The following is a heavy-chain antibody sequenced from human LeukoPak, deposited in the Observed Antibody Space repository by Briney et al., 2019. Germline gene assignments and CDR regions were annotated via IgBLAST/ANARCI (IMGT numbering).Heavy chain of an antibody. Sequence: GGSLRLSCAASRFTFSTYWMHWVRQAPGKGLVWVSRINSDGSSTGYADSVKGRFTISRDNAKNTLYLQMNSLRAEDTALYYCAKDIVGGGDDYWGQGTLVIVSS. CDR3: AKDIVGGGDDY. CDR1: RFTFSTYW. V-gene: IGHV3-74*01. CDR2: INSDGSST. D-gene: IGHD2-21*02. J-gene: IGHJ4*02.